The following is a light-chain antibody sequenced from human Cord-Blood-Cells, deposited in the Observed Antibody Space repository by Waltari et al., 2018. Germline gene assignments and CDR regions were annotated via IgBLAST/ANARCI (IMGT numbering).Light chain of an antibody. J-gene: IGLJ3*02. V-gene: IGLV2-23*01. CDR3: CSYAGSSTYWV. CDR1: SSAVGSYNL. CDR2: DGS. Sequence: QSALTQPASVSGSPGQSITISRTGTSSAVGSYNLVSCYQQHPGKAPKLMIYDGSKRPSGVSNRFSGSKSGNTASLTISGLQAEDEADYYCCSYAGSSTYWVFGGGTKLTVL.